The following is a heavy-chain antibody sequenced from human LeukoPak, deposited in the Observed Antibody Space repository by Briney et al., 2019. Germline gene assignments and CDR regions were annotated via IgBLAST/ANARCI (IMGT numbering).Heavy chain of an antibody. CDR3: ARLIAAGVNYYYYYYMDV. D-gene: IGHD6-13*01. Sequence: PSETLSLTCTVSGGSISSYYRSWIRQPPGKGLEWIGYIYTSGSTNYNPSLKSRVTISVDTSKNQFSLKLSSVTAADTAVYYCARLIAAGVNYYYYYYMDVWGKGTTVTVSS. J-gene: IGHJ6*03. CDR2: IYTSGST. V-gene: IGHV4-4*09. CDR1: GGSISSYY.